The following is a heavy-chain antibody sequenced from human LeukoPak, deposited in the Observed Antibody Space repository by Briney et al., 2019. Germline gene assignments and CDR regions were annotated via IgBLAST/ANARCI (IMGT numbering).Heavy chain of an antibody. J-gene: IGHJ6*03. CDR3: ARSEQFPYYMDV. CDR1: GYTFAAYY. V-gene: IGHV1-2*02. CDR2: INPNNGDT. D-gene: IGHD6-19*01. Sequence: ASVKVSCKTSGYTFAAYYIHWVRQAPGQGLEWMGWINPNNGDTSSAQKFQGRVTMTRDTSITTAYMELSRLRSDDTAVYYCARSEQFPYYMDVWGKGTTVTVSS.